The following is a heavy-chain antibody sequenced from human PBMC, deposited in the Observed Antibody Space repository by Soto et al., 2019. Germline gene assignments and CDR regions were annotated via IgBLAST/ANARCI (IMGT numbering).Heavy chain of an antibody. V-gene: IGHV3-9*01. J-gene: IGHJ6*02. D-gene: IGHD3-9*01. CDR3: AKDSGILTRGGMDV. CDR1: GFNFDDYA. Sequence: PGGSLRLSCAVSGFNFDDYAMHWVRQTPGKGLEWVSGISWNSGSIGYADSVKGRFTISRDNAKNSLYLQMNSLRAEDTALYYCAKDSGILTRGGMDVWGQGTTVTVSS. CDR2: ISWNSGSI.